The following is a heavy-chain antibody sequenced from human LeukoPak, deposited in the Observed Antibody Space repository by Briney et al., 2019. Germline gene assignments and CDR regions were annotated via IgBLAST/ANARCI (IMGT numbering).Heavy chain of an antibody. Sequence: GGSLRLSCAASGFTFSSSDMSWVRQAPGKGLEWVSSISYSARSTYYADSVKGRYTISRDNSKKTMYLQMNSLRGEDTAVYYCAKCRSSPGTSSAWAAFDYWGQGTLVTVSS. CDR1: GFTFSSSD. V-gene: IGHV3-23*01. D-gene: IGHD6-19*01. J-gene: IGHJ4*02. CDR3: AKCRSSPGTSSAWAAFDY. CDR2: ISYSARST.